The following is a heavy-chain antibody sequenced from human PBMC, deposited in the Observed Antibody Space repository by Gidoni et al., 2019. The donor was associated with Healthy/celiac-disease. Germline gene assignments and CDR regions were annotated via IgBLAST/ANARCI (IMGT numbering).Heavy chain of an antibody. CDR3: ARDDYGDYYYYGMDV. J-gene: IGHJ6*02. CDR1: VLSFYDYG. CDR2: INWNGGST. V-gene: IGHV3-20*04. Sequence: VQLVESGGGVVRHGGSLRLSRAASVLSFYDYGMSWVRQAPGKGLEWVSGINWNGGSTGYADSVKGRFTISRDNAKNSLYLQMNSLRAEDTALYYCARDDYGDYYYYGMDVWGQGTTVTVSS. D-gene: IGHD4-17*01.